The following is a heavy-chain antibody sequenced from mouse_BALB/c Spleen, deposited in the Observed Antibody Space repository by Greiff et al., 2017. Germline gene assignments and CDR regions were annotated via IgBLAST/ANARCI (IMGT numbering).Heavy chain of an antibody. CDR1: GFTFSDYY. V-gene: IGHV5-4*02. J-gene: IGHJ4*01. Sequence: EVKLMESGGGLVKPGGSLKLSCAASGFTFSDYYMYWVRQTPEKRLEWVATISDGGSYTYYPDSVKGRFTISRDNAKNNLYLQMSSLKSEDTAMYYCAREGGRYYAMDYWGQGTSVTVSS. CDR3: AREGGRYYAMDY. CDR2: ISDGGSYT.